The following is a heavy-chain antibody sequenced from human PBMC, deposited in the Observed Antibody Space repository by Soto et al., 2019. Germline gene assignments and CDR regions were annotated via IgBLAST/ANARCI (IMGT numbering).Heavy chain of an antibody. CDR3: ARDNSMVRGVIIDRRRCNWFDP. V-gene: IGHV4-4*02. CDR2: IYHSGST. J-gene: IGHJ5*02. D-gene: IGHD3-10*01. Sequence: SETLSLTCAVSGGSISSSNWWSWVRQPPGKGLEWIGEIYHSGSTNYNPSLKSRVTISVDKSKNQFSLKLSSVTAADTAVYYCARDNSMVRGVIIDRRRCNWFDPWGQGTLVTVSS. CDR1: GGSISSSNW.